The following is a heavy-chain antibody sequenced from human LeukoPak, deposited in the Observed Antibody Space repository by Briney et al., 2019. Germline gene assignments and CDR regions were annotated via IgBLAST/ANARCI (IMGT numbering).Heavy chain of an antibody. CDR2: ISTSGSTK. J-gene: IGHJ4*02. V-gene: IGHV3-48*03. CDR1: GFTLSSYE. Sequence: GGSLRLSCAASGFTLSSYEVNWVRQAPGKGPEWVSYISTSGSTKYYADSVKGRFTISRDNAENSLYLQMNSLRAEDTAVYYCARRYCSSTSCTLDYWGQGTLVTVSS. CDR3: ARRYCSSTSCTLDY. D-gene: IGHD2-2*01.